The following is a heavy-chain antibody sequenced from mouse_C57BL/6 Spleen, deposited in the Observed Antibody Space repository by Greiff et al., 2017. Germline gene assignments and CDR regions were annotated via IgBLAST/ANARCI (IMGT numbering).Heavy chain of an antibody. CDR3: ARGYDGYRNAMDY. CDR1: GYTFTDYN. J-gene: IGHJ4*01. V-gene: IGHV1-18*01. CDR2: IHPNNGGT. D-gene: IGHD2-3*01. Sequence: VHVKQSGPELVKPGASVKIPCKASGYTFTDYNMDWVKQSHGKSLEWIGDIHPNNGGTIYNQKFKGKATLTVDKSSSTAYMELRSLTSEDTAVYYCARGYDGYRNAMDYWGQGTSVTVSS.